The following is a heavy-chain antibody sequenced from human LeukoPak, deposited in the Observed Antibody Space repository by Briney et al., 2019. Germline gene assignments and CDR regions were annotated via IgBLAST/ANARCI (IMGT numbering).Heavy chain of an antibody. V-gene: IGHV3-23*01. CDR3: AKALHYDILTGYWDYFDY. Sequence: GGSLRLSCAASGFTFSSYAMSWVRQAPGKGLEWVSAISGSGGSTYYADSVKGRFTISRDNSKNTLYLQMNSLRAEDTAVYYCAKALHYDILTGYWDYFDYWGQGTLVTVSS. J-gene: IGHJ4*02. CDR1: GFTFSSYA. CDR2: ISGSGGST. D-gene: IGHD3-9*01.